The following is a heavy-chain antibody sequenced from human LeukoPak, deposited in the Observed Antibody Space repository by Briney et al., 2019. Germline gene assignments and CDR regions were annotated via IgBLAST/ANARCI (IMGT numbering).Heavy chain of an antibody. CDR2: ISSSSSYI. CDR1: GFTFGIYS. CDR3: ARAPTRGSVAVPDY. D-gene: IGHD6-19*01. J-gene: IGHJ4*02. Sequence: GGSLRLSCAASGFTFGIYSMNCVREAPGEGVEGVLSISSSSSYIYYADSVKGRFTISRDNAKNSLYLQMNSLRAEDTAVYYCARAPTRGSVAVPDYWGQGTLVTVSS. V-gene: IGHV3-21*01.